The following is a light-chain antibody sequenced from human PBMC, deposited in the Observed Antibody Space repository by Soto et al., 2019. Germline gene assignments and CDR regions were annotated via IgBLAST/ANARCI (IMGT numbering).Light chain of an antibody. CDR3: QQLNSYPIT. J-gene: IGKJ5*01. Sequence: DIQLTQSPSFLSASVGDRVTITCRASQGIKSYLAWYQQKPGKAPDLLIYAASTLQSGVPSRFSGSGSETEFTLTISSLQPEDFATYYCQQLNSYPITFGQGTRLEIK. V-gene: IGKV1-9*01. CDR2: AAS. CDR1: QGIKSY.